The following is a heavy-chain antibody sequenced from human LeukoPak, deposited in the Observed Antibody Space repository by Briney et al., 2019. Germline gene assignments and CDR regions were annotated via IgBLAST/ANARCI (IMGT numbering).Heavy chain of an antibody. Sequence: PSETLSLTCAVYGGSFSGYYWSWIRQPPGKGLEWIGEINHSGSTYYNPSLKSRVTISVDTSKNQFSLKLSSVTAADTAVYYCARLGIRFDYYYGMDVWGQGTTVTVSS. D-gene: IGHD7-27*01. J-gene: IGHJ6*02. CDR1: GGSFSGYY. V-gene: IGHV4-34*01. CDR3: ARLGIRFDYYYGMDV. CDR2: INHSGST.